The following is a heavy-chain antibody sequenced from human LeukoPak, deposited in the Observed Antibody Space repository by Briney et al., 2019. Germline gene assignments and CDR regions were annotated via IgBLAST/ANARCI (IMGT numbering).Heavy chain of an antibody. CDR2: IYYSGST. V-gene: IGHV4-39*07. D-gene: IGHD6-13*01. J-gene: IGHJ4*02. CDR3: ARAGGIAAAGTADY. CDR1: GGSISSSSYY. Sequence: SETLSLTCTVSGGSISSSSYYWGWIRQPPGKGLEWIGSIYYSGSTYYNPSLKSRVTISVVKSKNQFSPKLSSVTAADTAVYECARAGGIAAAGTADYWGQGTLVTVSS.